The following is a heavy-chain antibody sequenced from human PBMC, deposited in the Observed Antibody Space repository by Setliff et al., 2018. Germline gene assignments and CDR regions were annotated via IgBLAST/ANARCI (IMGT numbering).Heavy chain of an antibody. CDR2: IRSKSDSYAT. Sequence: PGGSLRLSCAASGFTFSGYYMQWVRQAPGKGLEWVGRIRSKSDSYATIYAASVRGRLTISRDDSKNTAYLQMNSLKTEDTAVYYCAAAPAGSDVFDMWGQGTMVTVSS. CDR3: AAAPAGSDVFDM. D-gene: IGHD6-13*01. CDR1: GFTFSGYY. V-gene: IGHV3-73*01. J-gene: IGHJ3*02.